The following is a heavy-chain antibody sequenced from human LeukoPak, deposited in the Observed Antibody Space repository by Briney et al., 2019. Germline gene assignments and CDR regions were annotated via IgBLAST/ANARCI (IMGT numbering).Heavy chain of an antibody. D-gene: IGHD2-21*02. Sequence: SETLSLTCTVSGGSISSYYWSWIRQPAGQRLEWIGRIYTSGSTNYNPPLKSRVTMSVDTSKNQFSLKLSSVTATDTAVYYCARSRVVTAIFDAFDMWGQGTMVTVSS. J-gene: IGHJ3*02. V-gene: IGHV4-4*07. CDR3: ARSRVVTAIFDAFDM. CDR2: IYTSGST. CDR1: GGSISSYY.